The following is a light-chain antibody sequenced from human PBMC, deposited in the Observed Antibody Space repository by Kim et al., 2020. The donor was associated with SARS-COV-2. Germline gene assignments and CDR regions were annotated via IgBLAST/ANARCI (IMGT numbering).Light chain of an antibody. CDR1: KLGDKY. Sequence: SYELTQPPSVSVSPGQIASITCSGDKLGDKYACWYQQKPGQSPVLVIYQDSKRPSGIPERFSGSNSGNTATLTISGTQAMDEADYYCQAWDSSTKVFGGGTQLTVL. V-gene: IGLV3-1*01. CDR3: QAWDSSTKV. CDR2: QDS. J-gene: IGLJ2*01.